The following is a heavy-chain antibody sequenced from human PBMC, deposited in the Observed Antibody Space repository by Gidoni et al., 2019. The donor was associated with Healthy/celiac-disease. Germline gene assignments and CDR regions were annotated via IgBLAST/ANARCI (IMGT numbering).Heavy chain of an antibody. CDR3: ARDTRGYSYGYWFDP. J-gene: IGHJ5*02. Sequence: EVQLVESGGGLVKPGGSLRLSCAASGFTFSRYSMNWVRQAPGKGLEWVSSISSSSSYIYYADSVKGRFTISRDNAKNSLYLQMNSLRAEDTAVYYCARDTRGYSYGYWFDPWGQGTLVTVSS. CDR2: ISSSSSYI. V-gene: IGHV3-21*01. CDR1: GFTFSRYS. D-gene: IGHD5-18*01.